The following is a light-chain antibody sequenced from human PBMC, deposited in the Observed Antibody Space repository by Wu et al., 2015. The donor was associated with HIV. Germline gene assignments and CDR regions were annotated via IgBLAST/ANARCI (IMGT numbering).Light chain of an antibody. Sequence: EIVMTQSPATLSVSPGERATLSCRASQNINSNLAWYQQKPGQSPRLLIYGTTTRATGIPARFTGSESGTEFTLTISSLEPEDFAVYYCQQRSYWPWTFGQGTKVEIK. J-gene: IGKJ1*01. CDR2: GTT. CDR3: QQRSYWPWT. CDR1: QNINSN. V-gene: IGKV3-15*01.